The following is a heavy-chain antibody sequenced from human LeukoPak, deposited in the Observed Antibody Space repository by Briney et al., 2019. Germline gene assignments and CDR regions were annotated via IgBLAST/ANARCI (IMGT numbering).Heavy chain of an antibody. Sequence: SETLSLTCAVYGGSFSGYYWSWIRQPPGKGLEWIGEINHSGSTNYNPSLKSRATISVDTSKNQFSLKLSSVTAADTAVYYCARGVERFLEWLSFYYFDYWGQGTLVTVSS. D-gene: IGHD3-3*01. V-gene: IGHV4-34*01. CDR1: GGSFSGYY. CDR2: INHSGST. J-gene: IGHJ4*02. CDR3: ARGVERFLEWLSFYYFDY.